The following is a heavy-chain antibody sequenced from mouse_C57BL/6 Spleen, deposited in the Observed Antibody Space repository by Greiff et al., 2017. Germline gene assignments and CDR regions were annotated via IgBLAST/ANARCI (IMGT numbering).Heavy chain of an antibody. CDR3: ARGGGVDFDY. Sequence: QVQLQQSGAELVMPGASVKLSCKASGYTFTSYWMHWVKQRPGQGLEWIGEIDPSDSYTNYNQKFKGKSTLTVDKSSSTAYMQLSSLTSEDSAVYYCARGGGVDFDYWGQGTTLTVSS. CDR2: IDPSDSYT. J-gene: IGHJ2*01. CDR1: GYTFTSYW. V-gene: IGHV1-69*01.